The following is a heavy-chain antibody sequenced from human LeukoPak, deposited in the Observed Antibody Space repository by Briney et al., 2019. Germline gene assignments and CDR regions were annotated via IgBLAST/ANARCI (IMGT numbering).Heavy chain of an antibody. CDR1: GYTFTSYG. Sequence: ASVKVSCKASGYTFTSYGISWVRQAPGQGLEWMGWISAYNGNTNYAQKLQGRVTMTTDTSTSTAYMELRSLRSDDTAVYYCAREPNYDILTGYYPLDYWGQGTLVTVSS. J-gene: IGHJ4*02. CDR2: ISAYNGNT. CDR3: AREPNYDILTGYYPLDY. D-gene: IGHD3-9*01. V-gene: IGHV1-18*01.